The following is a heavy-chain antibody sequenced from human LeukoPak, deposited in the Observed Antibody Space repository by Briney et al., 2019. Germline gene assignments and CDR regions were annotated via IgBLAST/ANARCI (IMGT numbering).Heavy chain of an antibody. J-gene: IGHJ4*02. CDR2: IYKSGST. CDR1: GGSYSGYY. Sequence: SETLSLTCAVYGGSYSGYYWSWIRQSAGKGLEWIGRIYKSGSTNYNPSFRSRVTMSVDTSKNQFSLNVTSVTAADTAVYYCAREEYFQDSNGYSYYFHSWGQGSLVTVSS. CDR3: AREEYFQDSNGYSYYFHS. V-gene: IGHV4-4*07. D-gene: IGHD3-22*01.